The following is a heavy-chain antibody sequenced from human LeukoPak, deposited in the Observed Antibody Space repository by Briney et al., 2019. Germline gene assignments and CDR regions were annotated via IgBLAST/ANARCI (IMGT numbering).Heavy chain of an antibody. CDR2: ISYDGSTK. J-gene: IGHJ4*02. CDR1: VVTFTSDV. V-gene: IGHV3-30*18. CDR3: AKDHQGYQLLSIYPDY. Sequence: GGALRLSCVPSVVTFTSDVMRWVRQAPRKWLGCGSVISYDGSTKYYAASVKGRFPISRDDYKNKLYLQMNSPRAEDKAVYYCAKDHQGYQLLSIYPDYWGQGTLVTVFS. D-gene: IGHD2-2*01.